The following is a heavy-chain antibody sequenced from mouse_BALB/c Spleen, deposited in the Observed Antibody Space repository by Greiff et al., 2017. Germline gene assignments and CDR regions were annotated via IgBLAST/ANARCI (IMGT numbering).Heavy chain of an antibody. CDR2: IDPANGNT. V-gene: IGHV14-3*02. D-gene: IGHD2-3*01. CDR1: GFNIKDTY. CDR3: ARDGYYEGSAMDY. Sequence: EVQLQQSGAELVKPGASVKLSCTASGFNIKDTYMHWVKQRPEQGLEWIGRIDPANGNTKYDPKFQGKATITADTSSNTAYLQLSSLTSEDTAVYYCARDGYYEGSAMDYWGQGTSVTVSS. J-gene: IGHJ4*01.